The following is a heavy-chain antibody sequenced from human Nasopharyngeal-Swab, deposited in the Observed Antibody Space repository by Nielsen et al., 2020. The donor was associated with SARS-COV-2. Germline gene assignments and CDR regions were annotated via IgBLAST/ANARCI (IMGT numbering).Heavy chain of an antibody. D-gene: IGHD1-26*01. CDR2: IYYSGST. Sequence: WIRQPPGKGLEWIGYIYYSGSTNYNPSLKSRVTISVDTSKNQFSLKLSSVTAADTAVYYCALGATNYYYYGMDVWGQGTTVTVSS. V-gene: IGHV4-59*01. CDR3: ALGATNYYYYGMDV. J-gene: IGHJ6*02.